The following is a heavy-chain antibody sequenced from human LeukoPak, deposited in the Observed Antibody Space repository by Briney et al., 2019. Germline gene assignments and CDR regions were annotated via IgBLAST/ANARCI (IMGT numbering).Heavy chain of an antibody. Sequence: PGRSLRLSCAASGFSFSSYGMHWVRQALGKGLEWVAVISYDGRDKKYADSVKGRFTISRDKSKNTLYLQMNSPRAEDTAVYYCAKDISSGSADYIFDYWGQGTLVTVSS. V-gene: IGHV3-30*18. CDR1: GFSFSSYG. D-gene: IGHD3-10*01. CDR2: ISYDGRDK. J-gene: IGHJ4*02. CDR3: AKDISSGSADYIFDY.